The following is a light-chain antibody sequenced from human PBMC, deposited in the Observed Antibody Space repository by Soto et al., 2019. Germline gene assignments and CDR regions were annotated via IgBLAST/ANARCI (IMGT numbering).Light chain of an antibody. Sequence: DIQLTHSPSTLSASVGDRVTITCRASQSISSWLAWYQQKPGKAPKLLIYKASSLESGVPSRFSGSGSGTDFTLTINSLHPEDFATYYCQQSYSTPITFGQGTRLEIK. CDR1: QSISSW. CDR2: KAS. J-gene: IGKJ5*01. V-gene: IGKV1-5*03. CDR3: QQSYSTPIT.